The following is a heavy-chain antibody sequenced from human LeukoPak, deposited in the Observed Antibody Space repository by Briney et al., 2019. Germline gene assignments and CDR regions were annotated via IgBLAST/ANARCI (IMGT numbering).Heavy chain of an antibody. V-gene: IGHV1-69*01. Sequence: SVTVSCTASGGTFSSYAISWVRQAPGQGLEWMGGIIPIFGTANYAQKFQGRVTITADESTSTAYMELSSLRSEDTAVYYCARNVAMVRDWFDPWGQGTLVTVSS. D-gene: IGHD3-10*01. CDR2: IIPIFGTA. J-gene: IGHJ5*02. CDR1: GGTFSSYA. CDR3: ARNVAMVRDWFDP.